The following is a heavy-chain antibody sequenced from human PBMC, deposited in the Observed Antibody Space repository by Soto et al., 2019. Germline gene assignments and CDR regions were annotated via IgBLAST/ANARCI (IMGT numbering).Heavy chain of an antibody. CDR2: ISGTGGTI. V-gene: IGHV3-23*04. CDR3: VHCSGGSCYQKWFGP. D-gene: IGHD2-15*01. J-gene: IGHJ5*02. CDR1: GFTFGSYA. Sequence: EVQLVESGGGLVQPGGSLRLSCAASGFTFGSYAMAWVRQAPGKGLEWVSSISGTGGTIFYADSVKGRFTISRDNSKNTLYLQMNSLRVEDTAVYFCVHCSGGSCYQKWFGPWGQGTLVTASS.